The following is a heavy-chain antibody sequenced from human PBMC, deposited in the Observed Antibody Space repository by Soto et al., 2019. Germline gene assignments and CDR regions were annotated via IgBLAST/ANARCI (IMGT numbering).Heavy chain of an antibody. V-gene: IGHV1-2*02. CDR1: GYTFTGYY. CDR3: ARVGYYYDSSGSNLPLYYHYGMAF. CDR2: INPNSGRT. Sequence: ASVKVSCKASGYTFTGYYMHWVRQAPGQGLEWMGWINPNSGRTNYAQKFQGRVTMTRNTSISTAYMELSRLRSEDTAVYYCARVGYYYDSSGSNLPLYYHYGMAFWGQGSSVTVSS. D-gene: IGHD3-22*01. J-gene: IGHJ6*02.